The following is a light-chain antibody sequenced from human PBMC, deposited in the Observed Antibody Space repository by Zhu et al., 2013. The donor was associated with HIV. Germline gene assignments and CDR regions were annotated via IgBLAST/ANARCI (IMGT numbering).Light chain of an antibody. V-gene: IGLV2-14*01. Sequence: QSALTQPASVSGSPGQSITISCTGSSSDVGAYDYVSWCQQNPGKAPKLIIYGVTNRPSGISNRFSGSKSGNTASLTISGLQAEDEADYYCSSYTRSKAVLFGGGTKVTVL. CDR1: SSDVGAYDY. CDR2: GVT. J-gene: IGLJ2*01. CDR3: SSYTRSKAVL.